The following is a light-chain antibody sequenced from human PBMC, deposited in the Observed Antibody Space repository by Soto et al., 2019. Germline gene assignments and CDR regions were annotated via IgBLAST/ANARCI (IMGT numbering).Light chain of an antibody. CDR2: GAS. CDR1: QYTNILY. Sequence: IVLTQAPGTLSLSPGEGATLSCRANQYTNILYLAWYQQKPGQAPRLPIYGASSRATGIPDRFSGSGYGTDFTLTISRLEPEDFAVYYCQLYSTSLFTFAQGTRLEIK. CDR3: QLYSTSLFT. V-gene: IGKV3-20*01. J-gene: IGKJ5*01.